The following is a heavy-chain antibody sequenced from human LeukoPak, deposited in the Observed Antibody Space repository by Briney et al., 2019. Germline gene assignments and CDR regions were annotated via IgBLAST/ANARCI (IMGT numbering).Heavy chain of an antibody. V-gene: IGHV3-13*01. CDR1: GFTFSSYD. Sequence: PGGSLRLSCAASGFTFSSYDMHWVRQATGKGLEWVSAIGTAGDTYYPGSVKGRFTISRENAKNSLYLQMNSLRAGDTAVYYCARGTSDPTPLLMDVWGQGTTVTVSS. CDR2: IGTAGDT. D-gene: IGHD1-14*01. J-gene: IGHJ6*02. CDR3: ARGTSDPTPLLMDV.